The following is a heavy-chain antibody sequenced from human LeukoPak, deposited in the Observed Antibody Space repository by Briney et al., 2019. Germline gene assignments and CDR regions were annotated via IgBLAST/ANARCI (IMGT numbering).Heavy chain of an antibody. V-gene: IGHV4-34*01. CDR3: ARSGPGDLYSYGMRAQKRFDY. Sequence: SETLSLTCAVYGGSFSGYYWSWIRQPPGKGLEWIGEINHSGSTNYNPSLKSRVTISVDTSKNQFSLKLSSVTAADTAVYYCARSGPGDLYSYGMRAQKRFDYWGQGTLVTVSS. CDR2: INHSGST. J-gene: IGHJ4*02. D-gene: IGHD5-18*01. CDR1: GGSFSGYY.